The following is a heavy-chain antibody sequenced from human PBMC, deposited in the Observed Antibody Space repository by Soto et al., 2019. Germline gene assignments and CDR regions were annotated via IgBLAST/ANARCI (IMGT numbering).Heavy chain of an antibody. D-gene: IGHD3-22*01. J-gene: IGHJ4*02. CDR1: GGPISSGDYY. Sequence: SETLSLTCTVSGGPISSGDYYWSWIRQPPGKGLEWIGYIYYSGSTYYNPSLKSRVTISVDTSKNQFSLKLSSVTAADTAVYYCARETRSYDSSGYYYFDYWGQGTLVTVSS. V-gene: IGHV4-30-4*01. CDR2: IYYSGST. CDR3: ARETRSYDSSGYYYFDY.